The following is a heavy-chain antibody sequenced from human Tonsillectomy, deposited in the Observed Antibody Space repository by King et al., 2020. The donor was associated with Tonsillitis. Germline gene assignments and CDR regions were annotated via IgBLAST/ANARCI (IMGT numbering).Heavy chain of an antibody. CDR3: AKRVCSEGGDCFPHF. CDR2: ISYDGSNK. Sequence: VQLVESGGGVVQPGRSLRLSCAASGFTFSTYGMHWVRQAPGKGLEWVAVISYDGSNKYYADSVKGRFTISRDNSKNTLSLHMNSLRAEDTAVYYCAKRVCSEGGDCFPHFSGQGTLVTVSS. J-gene: IGHJ4*02. V-gene: IGHV3-30*18. CDR1: GFTFSTYG. D-gene: IGHD2-21*01.